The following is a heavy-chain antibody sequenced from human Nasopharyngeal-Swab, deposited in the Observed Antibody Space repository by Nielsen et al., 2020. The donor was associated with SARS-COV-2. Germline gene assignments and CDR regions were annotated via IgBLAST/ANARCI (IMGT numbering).Heavy chain of an antibody. V-gene: IGHV4-59*01. Sequence: SETLSLTCAVYGGSFSSYYWSWIRQPPGKGLEWIGYIYYSGSTNYNPSLKSRVTISVDTSKNQFSLKLSSVTAADTAVYYCARAPGFSIFGVVITSDAFDIWGQGTMVTVSS. CDR3: ARAPGFSIFGVVITSDAFDI. CDR1: GGSFSSYY. J-gene: IGHJ3*02. CDR2: IYYSGST. D-gene: IGHD3-3*01.